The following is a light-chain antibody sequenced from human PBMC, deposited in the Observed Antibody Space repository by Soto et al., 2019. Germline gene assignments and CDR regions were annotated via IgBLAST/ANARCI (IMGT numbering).Light chain of an antibody. J-gene: IGKJ4*01. Sequence: EIVLTQSPATLSLSPGERATLSCRASQSVSSYLAWYQQKPGQAPRLLIYDASNRATGIPARFSGSGSGTDSPLTISLLEPDYFADYYHQHRSDCPSTFGAGTKVQIK. CDR1: QSVSSY. CDR2: DAS. V-gene: IGKV3-11*01. CDR3: QHRSDCPST.